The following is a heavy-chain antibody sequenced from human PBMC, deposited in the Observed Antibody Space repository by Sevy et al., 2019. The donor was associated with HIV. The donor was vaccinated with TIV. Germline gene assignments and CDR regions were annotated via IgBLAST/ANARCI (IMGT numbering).Heavy chain of an antibody. J-gene: IGHJ6*02. CDR1: GYSFTSYW. Sequence: GESLKISCQGSGYSFTSYWIGWVRQMPGKGLEWMGIIYPGDSDTRYSPSFQGQVRIPADKSTGTAYLRWYSQKASDTAMYYCASLREGYGDFPRAIDFWGQGTTVTVSS. CDR3: ASLREGYGDFPRAIDF. CDR2: IYPGDSDT. V-gene: IGHV5-51*01. D-gene: IGHD4-17*01.